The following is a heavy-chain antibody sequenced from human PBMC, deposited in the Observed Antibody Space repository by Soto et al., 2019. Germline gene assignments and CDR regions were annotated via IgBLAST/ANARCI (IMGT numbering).Heavy chain of an antibody. CDR1: GFTFSSYG. Sequence: QVQLVESGGGVVQPGRSLRLSCAASGFTFSSYGMHWVRQAPGKGLEWVAVISYDGSNKYYADSVKGRFTISRDNSKNTLYLQMNSLRAEDTAVYYCASVRGYISSWADYWGQGTLVTVSS. CDR3: ASVRGYISSWADY. J-gene: IGHJ4*02. CDR2: ISYDGSNK. V-gene: IGHV3-30*03. D-gene: IGHD6-13*01.